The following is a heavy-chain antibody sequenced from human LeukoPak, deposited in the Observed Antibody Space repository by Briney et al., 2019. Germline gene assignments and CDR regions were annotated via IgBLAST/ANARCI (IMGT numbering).Heavy chain of an antibody. J-gene: IGHJ5*02. V-gene: IGHV3-74*01. D-gene: IGHD1-26*01. CDR3: ARERRIVGATIRPRGGWFDP. CDR2: INSDGSST. Sequence: PGGSLRLSCAASGFTFSSYWMHWVRQAPGKGLVWVSRINSDGSSTSYADSVKGRFTISRDNAKNTLYLQMNSLRAEDTAVYYCARERRIVGATIRPRGGWFDPWGQGTLVTVSS. CDR1: GFTFSSYW.